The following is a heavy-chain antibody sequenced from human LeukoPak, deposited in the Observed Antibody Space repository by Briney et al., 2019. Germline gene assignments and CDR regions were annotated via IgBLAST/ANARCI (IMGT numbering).Heavy chain of an antibody. V-gene: IGHV4-39*01. J-gene: IGHJ4*02. CDR1: GVSISSSSYY. D-gene: IGHD6-19*01. CDR3: ARHASVSGNWPRPLHY. CDR2: IYYTGST. Sequence: SETLSLTCTVSGVSISSSSYYWGWIRQPPGKGLEWIGNIYYTGSTYYNPSLKSRVTISVDTSKNQFSLELTSVTAADTAVYYCARHASVSGNWPRPLHYWGQGSLVTVSS.